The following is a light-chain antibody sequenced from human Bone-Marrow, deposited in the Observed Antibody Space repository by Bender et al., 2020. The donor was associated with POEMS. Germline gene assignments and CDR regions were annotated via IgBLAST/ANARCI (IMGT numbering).Light chain of an antibody. Sequence: SYELTQPPSVSVAPGQTAKITCGGHNIVSRILHWYQHKPGQAPVLVVHHDSARPSGIPERFSGSSSGDTATLTISGLQAEDEADYYCCSLAEFSTLLFGGGTKLTVL. J-gene: IGLJ3*02. CDR1: NIVSRI. CDR2: HDS. V-gene: IGLV3-21*02. CDR3: CSLAEFSTLL.